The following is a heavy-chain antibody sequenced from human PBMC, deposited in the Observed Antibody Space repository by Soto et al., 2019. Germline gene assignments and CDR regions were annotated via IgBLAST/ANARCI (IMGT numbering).Heavy chain of an antibody. J-gene: IGHJ3*02. CDR1: VFNFITFS. V-gene: IGHV3-21*01. CDR3: VRDAYNRDAFDI. CDR2: ISASSSSI. Sequence: DVQLVESGGGLVKPGGSLRLSCAASVFNFITFSINWFRQAPGKGLEWVPSISASSSSIYYAESVKGRFTVSRDNAKNSLYLQMNSLTAEDTALYYCVRDAYNRDAFDIWGQGTTVTVSS. D-gene: IGHD1-20*01.